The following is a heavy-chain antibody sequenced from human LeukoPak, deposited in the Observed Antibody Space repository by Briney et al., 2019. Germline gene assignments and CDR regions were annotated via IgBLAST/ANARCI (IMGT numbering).Heavy chain of an antibody. Sequence: QTGGSLRLSCAASGFTFSSYWMSWVRQAPGKGLEWVANIKQDGSEKHYVGSVKGRFTISRDNAKNSLYLQMNSLRAEDTAVYYCARADGVGVVTPYFQHWGQGTLVTVSS. V-gene: IGHV3-7*01. CDR1: GFTFSSYW. CDR2: IKQDGSEK. CDR3: ARADGVGVVTPYFQH. J-gene: IGHJ1*01. D-gene: IGHD4-23*01.